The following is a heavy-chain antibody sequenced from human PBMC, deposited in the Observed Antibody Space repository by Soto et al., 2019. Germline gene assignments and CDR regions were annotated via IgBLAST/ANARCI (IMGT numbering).Heavy chain of an antibody. CDR1: GGSISSYY. D-gene: IGHD1-26*01. Sequence: QVQLQESGPGLVKPSETLSLTCTVSGGSISSYYWSWIRQPPGKGLEWIGYIYYSGSTNYNPSLKSRVTISVDTSKNPCSLKLSSVTAADTAVYYCAGYRVGATDYWGQGTLVTVSS. J-gene: IGHJ4*02. CDR2: IYYSGST. V-gene: IGHV4-59*01. CDR3: AGYRVGATDY.